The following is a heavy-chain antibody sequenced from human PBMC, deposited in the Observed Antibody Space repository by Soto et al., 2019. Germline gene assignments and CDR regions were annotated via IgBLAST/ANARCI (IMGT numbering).Heavy chain of an antibody. CDR1: GGTFSSYA. J-gene: IGHJ3*02. D-gene: IGHD3-10*01. CDR2: IIPIFGTA. V-gene: IGHV1-69*01. Sequence: QVQLVQSGAEVKKPGSSVKVSCKASGGTFSSYAISWVRQAPGQGLEWMGWIIPIFGTANYAQKFQGRVTITADESTSTAYMELSSLRSEDTAVYYCARGLRAQYYYGSGSYTAAFDIWGQGTMVTVSS. CDR3: ARGLRAQYYYGSGSYTAAFDI.